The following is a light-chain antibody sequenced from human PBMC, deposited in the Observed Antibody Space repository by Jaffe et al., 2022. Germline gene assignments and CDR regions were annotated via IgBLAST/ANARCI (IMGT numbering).Light chain of an antibody. CDR2: AAS. Sequence: DIQMTQSPSSLSASVGDRVTITCRASQSISSFLNWYQQKPGKAPKLLIYAASSLQSGVPSRFSGSGSGTDFTLTISSLQPEDFATYYCQQGYSTPGTFGQGTKLEIK. CDR1: QSISSF. CDR3: QQGYSTPGT. V-gene: IGKV1-39*01. J-gene: IGKJ2*01.